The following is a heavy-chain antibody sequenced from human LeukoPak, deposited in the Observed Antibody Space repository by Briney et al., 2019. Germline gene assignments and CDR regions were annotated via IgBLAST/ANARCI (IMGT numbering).Heavy chain of an antibody. Sequence: PVGSLRLSCAASAFTFSTYAMHWVRQAPGKGLEWVAFIRYDGSNKYYADSVKGRFTISRDNPKNTLYLQMNSLRAEDTAVYYCAKPSSNYDFWSGYTNCGQGTLVTVSS. CDR2: IRYDGSNK. CDR3: AKPSSNYDFWSGYTN. D-gene: IGHD3-3*01. CDR1: AFTFSTYA. V-gene: IGHV3-30*02. J-gene: IGHJ4*02.